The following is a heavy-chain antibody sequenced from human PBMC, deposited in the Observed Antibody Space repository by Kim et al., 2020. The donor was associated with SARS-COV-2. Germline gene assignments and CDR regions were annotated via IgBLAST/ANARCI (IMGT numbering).Heavy chain of an antibody. V-gene: IGHV4-61*01. D-gene: IGHD2-2*02. J-gene: IGHJ6*02. CDR3: ARDQVRSKAAIFSYYYYGMDV. CDR1: GGSVSSGSYY. CDR2: IYYSGST. Sequence: SETLSLTCTVSGGSVSSGSYYWSWIRQPPGKGLEWIGYIYYSGSTNYNPSLKSRVTISVDTSKNQFSLKLSSVTAADTAVYYCARDQVRSKAAIFSYYYYGMDVWGQGTTVTVSS.